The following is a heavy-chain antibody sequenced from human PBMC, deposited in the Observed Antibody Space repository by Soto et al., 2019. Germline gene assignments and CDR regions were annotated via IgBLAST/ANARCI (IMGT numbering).Heavy chain of an antibody. V-gene: IGHV1-69*02. CDR2: IIPILGIA. CDR3: ARTSGRDYGDYDPDDAFDI. D-gene: IGHD4-17*01. J-gene: IGHJ3*02. Sequence: SVKVSCKASGGTFSSYTISWVQQAPGQGLEWMGRIIPILGIANYAQKFQGRVTITADKSTSTAYMELSSLRSEDTAVYYCARTSGRDYGDYDPDDAFDIWGQGTMVTVSS. CDR1: GGTFSSYT.